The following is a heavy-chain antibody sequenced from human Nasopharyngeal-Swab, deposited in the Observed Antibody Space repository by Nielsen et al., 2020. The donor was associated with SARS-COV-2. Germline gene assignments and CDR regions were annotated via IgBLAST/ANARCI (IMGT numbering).Heavy chain of an antibody. CDR1: GFTFSSYS. J-gene: IGHJ4*02. CDR2: ISSSSSYI. CDR3: ARDPEEYSSSWFPFDY. D-gene: IGHD6-13*01. Sequence: GESLKISCAASGFTFSSYSMNWVRQVPGKGLEWVSSISSSSSYIYYADSVKGRFTISRDNAKNSLYLQMNSLRAEDTAVYYCARDPEEYSSSWFPFDYWGQGTLVTVSS. V-gene: IGHV3-21*01.